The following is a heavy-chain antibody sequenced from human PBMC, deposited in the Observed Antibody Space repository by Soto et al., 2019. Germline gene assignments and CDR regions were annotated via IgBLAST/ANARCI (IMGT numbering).Heavy chain of an antibody. CDR1: GYSTSSSNW. D-gene: IGHD2-21*02. CDR3: ARRSGYCGGDCYWGPLDY. J-gene: IGHJ4*02. CDR2: IYYSGTT. Sequence: SETLSLTCAVSGYSTSSSNWWGWIRQPPGKGLEWIGYIYYSGTTYYNPSLKSRVTISVDTSKNQFSLKLSSVTAADTAVYYCARRSGYCGGDCYWGPLDYWGQGTLVTVSS. V-gene: IGHV4-28*01.